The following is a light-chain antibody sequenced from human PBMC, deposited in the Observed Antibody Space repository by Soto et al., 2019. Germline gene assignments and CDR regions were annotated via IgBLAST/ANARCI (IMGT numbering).Light chain of an antibody. CDR3: SSYTSTNTHVL. J-gene: IGLJ2*01. Sequence: QSALTQPASVSGSPGQSVTISCTGTSTDVGRYDYVSWYQQHPNKAPKLIIYEVSNRPSGVSDRFSGSKSGNTASLTISGLRAEDEADYYCSSYTSTNTHVLFGGGTKLTVL. CDR2: EVS. CDR1: STDVGRYDY. V-gene: IGLV2-14*01.